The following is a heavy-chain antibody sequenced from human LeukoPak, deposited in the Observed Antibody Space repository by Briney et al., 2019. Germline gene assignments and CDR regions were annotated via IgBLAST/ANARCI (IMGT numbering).Heavy chain of an antibody. CDR3: ARRVRAVAGAYYYYYYMDV. CDR1: GYTFTSYA. Sequence: ASVKVSCKASGYTFTSYAMNWVRQAPGQGLEWMGWINTNTRNPTYAQGFTGRFVFSLDTSVSTAYLQISSLKAEDTAVYYCARRVRAVAGAYYYYYYMDVWGKGTTVTVSS. CDR2: INTNTRNP. J-gene: IGHJ6*03. D-gene: IGHD6-19*01. V-gene: IGHV7-4-1*02.